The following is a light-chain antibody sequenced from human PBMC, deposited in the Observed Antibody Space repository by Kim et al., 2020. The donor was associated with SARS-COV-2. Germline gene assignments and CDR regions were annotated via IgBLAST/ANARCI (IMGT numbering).Light chain of an antibody. V-gene: IGKV3-20*01. J-gene: IGKJ2*01. CDR1: QSVSSSY. CDR3: QQYGSSPQT. Sequence: WSPGERATLYCRASQSVSSSYLAWYQQKPGQAPRLLIYGASSRATGIPDRFSGSGSGTDFTLTISRLEPEDFAVYYCQQYGSSPQTFGQGTKLEI. CDR2: GAS.